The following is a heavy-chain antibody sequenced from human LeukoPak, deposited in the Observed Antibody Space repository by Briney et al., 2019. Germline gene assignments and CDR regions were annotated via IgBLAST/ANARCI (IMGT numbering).Heavy chain of an antibody. J-gene: IGHJ4*02. Sequence: GGSLRLSCAASGFTFSSYSMNWVRQAPGKGLEWVSSISSSSSYIYYADSVKGRFTISRDNAKNSLYLQMNSLRGEDTAVYYCARGLLAYCGGDCLIFDYWGQGTLVTVSS. CDR3: ARGLLAYCGGDCLIFDY. D-gene: IGHD2-21*01. CDR2: ISSSSSYI. V-gene: IGHV3-21*01. CDR1: GFTFSSYS.